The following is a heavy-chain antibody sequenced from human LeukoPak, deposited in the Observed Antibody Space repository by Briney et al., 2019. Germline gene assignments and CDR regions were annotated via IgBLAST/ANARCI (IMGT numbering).Heavy chain of an antibody. CDR3: AKDGYYGSGY. CDR1: GFTFSSYG. J-gene: IGHJ4*02. CDR2: ISYDGSNK. Sequence: AGGSLRLSCAASGFTFSSYGMHWVRQAPGTGLEWVAVISYDGSNKYYADSVKGRFTISRDNSKNTLYLQMNSLRAEDTAVYYCAKDGYYGSGYWGQGTLVTVSS. V-gene: IGHV3-30*18. D-gene: IGHD3-10*01.